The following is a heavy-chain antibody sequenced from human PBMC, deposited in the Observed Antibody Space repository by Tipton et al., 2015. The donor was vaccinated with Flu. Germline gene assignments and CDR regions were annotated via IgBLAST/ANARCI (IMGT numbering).Heavy chain of an antibody. D-gene: IGHD3-10*01. CDR3: AKDPTPFGDLLVGNWFDP. Sequence: QVQLVQSGGGVVQPGRSLRLSCAASGFTFNTYGMHWVRQAPGKGLDWVAGISYDGSNECFADSVKGRFTISRDNSKSTLYLQMNSLRLDDTAVYYCAKDPTPFGDLLVGNWFDPWGQGTLVTVSS. CDR2: ISYDGSNE. J-gene: IGHJ5*02. V-gene: IGHV3-30*18. CDR1: GFTFNTYG.